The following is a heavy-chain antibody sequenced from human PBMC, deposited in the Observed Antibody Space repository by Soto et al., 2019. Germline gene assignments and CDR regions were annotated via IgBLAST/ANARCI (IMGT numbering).Heavy chain of an antibody. CDR1: GYSISSSKW. CDR3: ARSELQGPINY. Sequence: QVQLQESGPGLVKPSDTLSLTCAVCGYSISSSKWWGWIRQPPGKGLEWNGNIYYSRSTYYNPSLKCRFTMSVDTSKNQFSLKLTSVTAVDPAVYYCARSELQGPINYWVQGTLVTVSS. V-gene: IGHV4-28*01. D-gene: IGHD1-26*01. CDR2: IYYSRST. J-gene: IGHJ4*02.